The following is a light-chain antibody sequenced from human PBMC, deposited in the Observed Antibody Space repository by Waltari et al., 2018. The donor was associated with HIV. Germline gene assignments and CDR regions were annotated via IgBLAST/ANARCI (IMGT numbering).Light chain of an antibody. V-gene: IGLV1-40*01. CDR2: GHS. CDR3: QSYDSSLSGYV. CDR1: SSTIGAGYQ. J-gene: IGLJ1*01. Sequence: QSVLTQPPSVSGAPGQRVTISCTGSSSTIGAGYQVHWYQQLPGTAPKLLIYGHSNRPSGVPDRFSGSKSGTSASLAITGLQAEDEADYHCQSYDSSLSGYVFGTGTKVTVL.